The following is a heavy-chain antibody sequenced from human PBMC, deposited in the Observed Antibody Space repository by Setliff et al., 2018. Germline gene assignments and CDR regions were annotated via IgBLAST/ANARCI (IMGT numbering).Heavy chain of an antibody. V-gene: IGHV1-46*01. Sequence: ASVKVSCKASGYTFTSYYMLWVRQAPGQGLEWMGIINPSGGSTSYAQKFQGRVTMTRDTSTSTVYMELSSLRSEDTAVYYCAREAKRNVVVVVAATPVYWGQGTLVTVSS. D-gene: IGHD2-15*01. CDR1: GYTFTSYY. CDR2: INPSGGST. CDR3: AREAKRNVVVVVAATPVY. J-gene: IGHJ4*02.